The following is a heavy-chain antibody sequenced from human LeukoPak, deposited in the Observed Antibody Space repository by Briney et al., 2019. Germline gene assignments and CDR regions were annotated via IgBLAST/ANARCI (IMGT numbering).Heavy chain of an antibody. Sequence: GGSLRLSCAASGFTFSSYAMHWVRQAPAKGLEWVAVISHDGSNKYYADSVKGRFTISRDNSKNTLYLQMNSLRAEDTAVYYCARDADYGDYYSHAFDIWGQGTMVTVSA. CDR1: GFTFSSYA. J-gene: IGHJ3*02. V-gene: IGHV3-30*04. CDR3: ARDADYGDYYSHAFDI. D-gene: IGHD4-17*01. CDR2: ISHDGSNK.